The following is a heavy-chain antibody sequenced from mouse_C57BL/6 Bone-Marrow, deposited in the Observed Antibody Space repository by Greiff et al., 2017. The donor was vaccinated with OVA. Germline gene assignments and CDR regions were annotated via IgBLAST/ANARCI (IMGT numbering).Heavy chain of an antibody. CDR3: ARRDSSGPDD. Sequence: QVQLKESGAELVKPGASVKISCKASGYAFSSYWMNWVKQRPGKGLEWIGQIYPGDGDTNYNGKFKGKATLTADKSSSTAYMQLSSLTSEDSAVYFCARRDSSGPDDWGQGTTLTVSS. D-gene: IGHD3-2*02. J-gene: IGHJ2*01. CDR2: IYPGDGDT. V-gene: IGHV1-80*01. CDR1: GYAFSSYW.